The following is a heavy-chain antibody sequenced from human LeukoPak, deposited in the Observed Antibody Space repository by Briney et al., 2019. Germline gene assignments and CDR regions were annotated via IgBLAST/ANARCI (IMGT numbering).Heavy chain of an antibody. D-gene: IGHD3-22*01. CDR3: ARETYYYDSSVYTDYYNHFDP. J-gene: IGHJ5*02. V-gene: IGHV4-38-2*02. CDR1: GYSISSGYY. CDR2: IYHSGNT. Sequence: SETLSLTCAVSGYSISSGYYWGWIRQPPGKGLEWIGTIYHSGNTYYNPSLRSRVTISVDTSKNQFSLRLSSVTAADTAVYYCARETYYYDSSVYTDYYNHFDPWGQGTLVTVSS.